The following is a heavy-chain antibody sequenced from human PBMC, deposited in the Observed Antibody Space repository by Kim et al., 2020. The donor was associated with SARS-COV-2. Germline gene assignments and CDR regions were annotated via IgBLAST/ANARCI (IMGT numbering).Heavy chain of an antibody. J-gene: IGHJ6*02. V-gene: IGHV4-34*01. Sequence: SETLSLTCAVYGGSFSGYYWSWIRQPPGKGLEWVGEINHSGSTNYKPSLKSRVTISVDTSKNQFSLKLSSVTAADTAVYYCAICGRAGFGYYGMDVWGQGTTVTVSS. D-gene: IGHD3-16*01. CDR3: AICGRAGFGYYGMDV. CDR2: INHSGST. CDR1: GGSFSGYY.